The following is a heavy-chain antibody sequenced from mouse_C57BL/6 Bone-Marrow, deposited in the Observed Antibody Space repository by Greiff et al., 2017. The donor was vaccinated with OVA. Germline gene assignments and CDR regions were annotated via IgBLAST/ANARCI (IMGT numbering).Heavy chain of an antibody. J-gene: IGHJ4*01. D-gene: IGHD2-5*01. CDR2: IDPETGGA. Sequence: QVQLQQSGAELVRPGASVTLSCKASGYTFTDYEMHWVKQTPVHGLEWIGAIDPETGGATYNQKFKGKAILTAAQSSSTAYMELRSLTSEASADYYSTTGYSNYYAMDYWGQGTSGTVSS. CDR1: GYTFTDYE. V-gene: IGHV1-15*01. CDR3: TTGYSNYYAMDY.